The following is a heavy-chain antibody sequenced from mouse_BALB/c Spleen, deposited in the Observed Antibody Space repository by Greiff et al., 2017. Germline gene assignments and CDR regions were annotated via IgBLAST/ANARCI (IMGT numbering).Heavy chain of an antibody. Sequence: VQLLQPGAELVRPGASVKLSCKASGYTFTSYWINWVKQRPGQGLEWIGNIYPSDSYTNYNQKFKDKATLTVDKSSSTAYMQLSSPTSEDSAVYYCTRGIFITPFDYWGQGTTLTVSS. CDR1: GYTFTSYW. CDR2: IYPSDSYT. J-gene: IGHJ2*01. V-gene: IGHV1-69*02. CDR3: TRGIFITPFDY. D-gene: IGHD1-1*01.